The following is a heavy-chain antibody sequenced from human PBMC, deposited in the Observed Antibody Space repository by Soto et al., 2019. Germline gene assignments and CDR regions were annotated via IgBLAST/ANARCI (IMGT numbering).Heavy chain of an antibody. J-gene: IGHJ6*02. V-gene: IGHV1-18*04. Sequence: GASVKVSCKASGYTFTSYGISWVRQAPGQGLEWMGWISAYNGNTNYAQKLQGRVTMTTDTSTSTAYMELRSLRSDDTAVYYCARVVEQQLVDYYYYGMDVWGQGTTVTVSS. CDR2: ISAYNGNT. CDR3: ARVVEQQLVDYYYYGMDV. CDR1: GYTFTSYG. D-gene: IGHD6-13*01.